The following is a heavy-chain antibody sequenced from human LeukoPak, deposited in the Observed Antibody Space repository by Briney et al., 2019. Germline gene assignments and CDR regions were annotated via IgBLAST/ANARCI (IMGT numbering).Heavy chain of an antibody. Sequence: SETLSLTCAVYGGSFSGYYWSWIRQPPGKGLEWIGEINHSGSTNYNPSLKSRVTISVDTSKNQFSLKLSSVTAADTAVYYCARGGGRYYGSGSYAVLSGYYYYYMDVWGKGTTVTMSS. V-gene: IGHV4-34*01. CDR1: GGSFSGYY. J-gene: IGHJ6*03. CDR2: INHSGST. D-gene: IGHD3-10*01. CDR3: ARGGGRYYGSGSYAVLSGYYYYYMDV.